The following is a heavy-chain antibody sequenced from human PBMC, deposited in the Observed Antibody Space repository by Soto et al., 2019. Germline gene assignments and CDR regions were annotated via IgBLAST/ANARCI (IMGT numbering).Heavy chain of an antibody. Sequence: ITLRESGPTLVKPTQTLTLTCTFSGFSLSTTGMGVAWVRHPTGTALEWLALIYWDDGQRYSPSLHHTLTITKDTAKIKAVLTMTHMDPVDTATYYCAHRIRGLPGFRDLGQGTLVTVSS. D-gene: IGHD3-9*01. V-gene: IGHV2-5*02. J-gene: IGHJ4*02. CDR2: IYWDDGQ. CDR3: AHRIRGLPGFRD. CDR1: GFSLSTTGMG.